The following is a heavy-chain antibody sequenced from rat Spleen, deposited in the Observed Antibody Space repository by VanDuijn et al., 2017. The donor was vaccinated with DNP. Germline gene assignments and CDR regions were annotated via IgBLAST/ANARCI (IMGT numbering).Heavy chain of an antibody. CDR3: IRWNSGHFDF. Sequence: EVQLVESGGGLVRPGRSLKLSCAASGFSFSGFYMAWVRQAPTKGLEWVAYIGSDGYAPYYGDSVKGRFTISRDNAKSTLYLQMNSLRSEDMATYYCIRWNSGHFDFWGQGVMVTVSS. CDR1: GFSFSGFY. CDR2: IGSDGYAP. D-gene: IGHD4-3*01. J-gene: IGHJ2*01. V-gene: IGHV5-22*01.